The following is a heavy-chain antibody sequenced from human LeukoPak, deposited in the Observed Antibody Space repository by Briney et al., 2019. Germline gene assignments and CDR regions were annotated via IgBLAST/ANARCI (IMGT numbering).Heavy chain of an antibody. J-gene: IGHJ5*02. CDR3: ARGGQFGESTNWFDP. V-gene: IGHV1-2*02. CDR1: GYTFTGYY. D-gene: IGHD3-10*01. CDR2: INPNSGGT. Sequence: GASVKVSCKASGYTFTGYYMHWVRQAPGQGLEWMGWINPNSGGTNYAQKFQGRVTMTRDTSISTAYMELSRLRSDDTAVYYCARGGQFGESTNWFDPWGQGTLVTVSS.